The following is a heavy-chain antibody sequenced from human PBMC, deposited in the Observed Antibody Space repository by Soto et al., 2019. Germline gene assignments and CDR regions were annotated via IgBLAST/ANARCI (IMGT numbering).Heavy chain of an antibody. CDR3: ARDKITGLFDY. Sequence: SETLSLTCAVYGGSFSGYYWTWIRQPPGTGLEWIGEINHSGSTNYNPSHKSRVTISVDTSKNQFSLKLTSVTAADTAVYYCARDKITGLFDYWGQGTLVTGSS. CDR2: INHSGST. CDR1: GGSFSGYY. D-gene: IGHD2-8*02. V-gene: IGHV4-34*01. J-gene: IGHJ4*02.